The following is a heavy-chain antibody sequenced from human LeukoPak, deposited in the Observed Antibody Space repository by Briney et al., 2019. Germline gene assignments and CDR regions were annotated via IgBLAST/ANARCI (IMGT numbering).Heavy chain of an antibody. CDR1: GGSISSYY. Sequence: SETLSLTCTVSGGSISSYYWSWIRQPPGKGLEWITYIYQTGNTDYNPSLKSRVTISLDTSKNQFSLKLSSVTAADTAVYYCARSFKGGYSYGFFGRWGQGTLVTVSS. J-gene: IGHJ4*02. CDR2: IYQTGNT. D-gene: IGHD5-18*01. V-gene: IGHV4-59*12. CDR3: ARSFKGGYSYGFFGR.